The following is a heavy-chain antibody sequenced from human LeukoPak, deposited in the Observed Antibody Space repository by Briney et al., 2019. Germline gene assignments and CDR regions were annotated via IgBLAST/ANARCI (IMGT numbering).Heavy chain of an antibody. CDR3: ARTYTAVHYFDY. D-gene: IGHD2-21*02. CDR1: GYTFTGYY. CDR2: INPNNGGT. Sequence: ASVKVSCKASGYTFTGYYMHWVRQAPGQGLEWMGWINPNNGGTNYAQKFQGRVTMTRDTSISTAYMELSRLTSDDTALYYCARTYTAVHYFDYWGQGTLVTVSS. V-gene: IGHV1-2*02. J-gene: IGHJ4*02.